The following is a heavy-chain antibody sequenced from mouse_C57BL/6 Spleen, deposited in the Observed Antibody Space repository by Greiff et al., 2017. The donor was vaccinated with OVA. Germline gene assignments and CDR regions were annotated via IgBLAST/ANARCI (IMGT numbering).Heavy chain of an antibody. D-gene: IGHD1-1*01. Sequence: QVQLQQPGAELVRPGSSVKLSCKASGYTFTSYWMHWVKQRPIQGLEWIGNIDPSDSETHYNQKFKDKATLTVDKSYSTAYMQLSSLTSEDSAVYYCARITTVVAYYAMDYWGQGTSVTVSS. CDR1: GYTFTSYW. CDR2: IDPSDSET. CDR3: ARITTVVAYYAMDY. V-gene: IGHV1-52*01. J-gene: IGHJ4*01.